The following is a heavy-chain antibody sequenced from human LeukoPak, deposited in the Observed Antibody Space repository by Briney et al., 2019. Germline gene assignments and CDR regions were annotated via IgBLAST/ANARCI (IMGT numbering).Heavy chain of an antibody. J-gene: IGHJ5*02. CDR2: ITSSGSTI. CDR1: GFTFSDYY. CDR3: ARGPVSPGWFDP. V-gene: IGHV3-11*04. Sequence: GGSLRLSCAASGFTFSDYYMTWIRQAPGTGLEWVSYITSSGSTIYYADSVKGRFTISRDNAKNSLYLQMNSLRLEDTAVYYCARGPVSPGWFDPWGQGTLVTVSS.